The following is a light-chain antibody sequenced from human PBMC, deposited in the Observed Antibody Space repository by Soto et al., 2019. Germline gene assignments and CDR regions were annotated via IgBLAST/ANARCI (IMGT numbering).Light chain of an antibody. V-gene: IGLV2-14*01. CDR3: CSYTSRSTHV. J-gene: IGLJ3*02. CDR1: SSDVGAYNY. Sequence: QSALTQPASVSGSPGQSITISCTGTSSDVGAYNYVSWYQQHPGKVPKLMIFKVTRRPSGVSDRFSGSKSGNTASLTISGLQAEDEGDYYCCSYTSRSTHVFGSGTKLTVL. CDR2: KVT.